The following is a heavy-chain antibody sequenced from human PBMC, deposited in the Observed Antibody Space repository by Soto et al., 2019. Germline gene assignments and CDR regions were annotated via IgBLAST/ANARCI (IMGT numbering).Heavy chain of an antibody. CDR3: ARDLNYDFWSGYRPKDYGMDV. CDR2: ISSSSSYI. J-gene: IGHJ6*02. CDR1: GFTFSSYS. V-gene: IGHV3-21*01. Sequence: LRLSCAASGFTFSSYSMNWVRQAPGKGLEWVSSISSSSSYIYYADSVKGRFTISRDNAKNSLYLQMNSLRAEDTAVYYCARDLNYDFWSGYRPKDYGMDVWGQGTTVTVSS. D-gene: IGHD3-3*01.